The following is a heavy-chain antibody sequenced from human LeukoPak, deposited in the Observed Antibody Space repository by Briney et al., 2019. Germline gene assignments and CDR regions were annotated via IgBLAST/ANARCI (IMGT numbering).Heavy chain of an antibody. CDR1: GGSISSGGYY. CDR3: ARDKEGDYGSSHSDY. CDR2: IYYSGST. J-gene: IGHJ4*02. Sequence: SETLSLTCTVSGGSISSGGYYWSWIRQHPGKGLEWIGYIYYSGSTYYNPSLKSRVTISVDTSKNQFSLKLSSVTAADTAVYYCARDKEGDYGSSHSDYWGQGTLVTVSS. V-gene: IGHV4-31*03. D-gene: IGHD4-17*01.